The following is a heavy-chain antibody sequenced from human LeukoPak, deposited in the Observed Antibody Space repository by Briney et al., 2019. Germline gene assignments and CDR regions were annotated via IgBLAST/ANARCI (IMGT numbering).Heavy chain of an antibody. CDR2: IHSSGST. CDR1: GGSISSNY. J-gene: IGHJ3*01. CDR3: ARAHAFDL. Sequence: PSETLSLTCAVAGGSISSNYWNWLRQAAGKGLEWIGRIHSSGSTNYNPSLKSRVTMSVDTSKNQFSLNLSSVTAADTAVYYCARAHAFDLWGQGTMVTVSS. V-gene: IGHV4-4*07.